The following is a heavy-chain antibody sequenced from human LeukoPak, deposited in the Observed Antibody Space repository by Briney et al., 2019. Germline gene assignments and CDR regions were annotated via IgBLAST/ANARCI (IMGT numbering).Heavy chain of an antibody. CDR1: GGSISSSSYY. V-gene: IGHV4-39*07. CDR2: IYYSGST. J-gene: IGHJ5*02. CDR3: ARDHGSGLIYRPNWFDP. Sequence: SETLSLTCTVSGGSISSSSYYWGWIRQPPGKGLEWIGSIYYSGSTYYNPSLKSRVTISVDTSKNQFSLKLSSVTAADTAVYYCARDHGSGLIYRPNWFDPWGQGTLVTVSS. D-gene: IGHD3-10*01.